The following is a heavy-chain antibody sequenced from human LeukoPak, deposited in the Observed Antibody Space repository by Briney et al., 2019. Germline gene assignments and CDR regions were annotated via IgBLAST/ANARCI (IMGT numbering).Heavy chain of an antibody. CDR1: GGSISSSSYY. J-gene: IGHJ5*02. D-gene: IGHD4-11*01. Sequence: SETLSLTCTVSGGSISSSSYYWGWIRQPPGKGLEWIGSIYYSGSTYYNPSLKSRVTISVDTSKNQFSLKLSSVTAADTAVYYCATGTWLTTEGLDPWGQGTLVTVSS. V-gene: IGHV4-39*07. CDR2: IYYSGST. CDR3: ATGTWLTTEGLDP.